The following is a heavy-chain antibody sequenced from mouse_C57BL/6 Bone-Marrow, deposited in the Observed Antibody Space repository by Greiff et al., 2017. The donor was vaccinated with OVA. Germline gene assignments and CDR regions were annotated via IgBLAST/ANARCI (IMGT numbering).Heavy chain of an antibody. V-gene: IGHV1-82*01. CDR2: IYPGDGDT. J-gene: IGHJ2*01. CDR1: GYAFSSSW. Sequence: QVQLKESGPELVKPGASVKISCKASGYAFSSSWMNWVKQRPGTGLEWIGRIYPGDGDTNYNGKFKGKATLTADKSSSTAYMQLSSLTSEDSAVYFCAIYYGSSKGDYFDYWGQGTTLTVSS. D-gene: IGHD1-1*01. CDR3: AIYYGSSKGDYFDY.